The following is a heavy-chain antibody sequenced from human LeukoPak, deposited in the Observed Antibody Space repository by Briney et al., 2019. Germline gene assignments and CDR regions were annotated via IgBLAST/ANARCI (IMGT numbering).Heavy chain of an antibody. CDR1: GFTVSSNY. CDR2: IYSGGST. V-gene: IGHV3-53*01. Sequence: GGSLRLSCAASGFTVSSNYMSWVRQAPGKGLEWVSVIYSGGSTYYADSVKGRFTISRDNSKNTLYLQTNSLRAEDTAVYYCARGNEVTSLDYWGQGTLVTVSS. CDR3: ARGNEVTSLDY. D-gene: IGHD2-21*02. J-gene: IGHJ4*02.